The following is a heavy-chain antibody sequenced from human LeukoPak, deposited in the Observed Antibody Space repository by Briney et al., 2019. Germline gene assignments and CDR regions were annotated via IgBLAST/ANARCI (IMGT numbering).Heavy chain of an antibody. CDR2: IYYSGSI. CDR3: ARSYCGGDCYAFDI. CDR1: GGSISSGDYY. V-gene: IGHV4-30-4*01. Sequence: ASETLSLTCTVSGGSISSGDYYWSWIRQPPGKGLEWIGYIYYSGSIYYNPSLKSRVTISVDTSKNQFSLKLTSVTAADTAVYYCARSYCGGDCYAFDIWGQGTMVTVSA. D-gene: IGHD2-21*02. J-gene: IGHJ3*02.